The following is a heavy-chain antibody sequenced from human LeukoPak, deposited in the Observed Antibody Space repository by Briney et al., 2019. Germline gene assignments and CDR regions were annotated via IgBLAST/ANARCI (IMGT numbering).Heavy chain of an antibody. Sequence: GASVKVSCKASGYTFTSYGISWVRQAPGQGLEWMGWISAYNGNTNYAQKLQGRVTMTTDTSTSTAYMELRSLRSDDTAVYYCARDRYSSSWGENGYWGQGTLVTVSS. J-gene: IGHJ4*02. CDR2: ISAYNGNT. D-gene: IGHD6-13*01. CDR3: ARDRYSSSWGENGY. CDR1: GYTFTSYG. V-gene: IGHV1-18*01.